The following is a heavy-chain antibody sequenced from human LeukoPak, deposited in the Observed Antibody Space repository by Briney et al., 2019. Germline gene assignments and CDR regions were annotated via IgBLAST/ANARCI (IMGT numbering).Heavy chain of an antibody. D-gene: IGHD2-2*01. J-gene: IGHJ4*02. V-gene: IGHV1-18*04. CDR1: GYTFTSYG. CDR3: ARVRTRYCSSTSCPRNFDY. Sequence: ALVKVSCKASGYTFTSYGISWVRQAPGQGLEWMGWISAYNGNTNYAQKLQGRATMTTDTSTSTAYMELRSLRSDDTAVYYCARVRTRYCSSTSCPRNFDYWGQGTLVTVSS. CDR2: ISAYNGNT.